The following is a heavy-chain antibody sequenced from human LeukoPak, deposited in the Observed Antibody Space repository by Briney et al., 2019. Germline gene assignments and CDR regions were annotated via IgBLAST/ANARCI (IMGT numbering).Heavy chain of an antibody. J-gene: IGHJ4*02. V-gene: IGHV1-68*02. D-gene: IGHD3-22*01. CDR3: REIPMIAVVVDY. Sequence: GASVKVSCKASGYTFIYCSLYWLQRAPGQGLEMTRWITLYNANSNYTKKFQGRVTITRDMSLRTAYIELSSLRFEDSAVCPAREIPMIAVVVDYWGQGTLVTAPS. CDR2: ITLYNANS. CDR1: GYTFIYCS.